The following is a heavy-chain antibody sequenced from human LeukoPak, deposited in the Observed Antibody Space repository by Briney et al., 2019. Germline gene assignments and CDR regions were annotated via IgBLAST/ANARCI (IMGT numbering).Heavy chain of an antibody. J-gene: IGHJ4*02. D-gene: IGHD3-3*01. V-gene: IGHV3-21*01. CDR3: ARDPPATIFGVVIHFDY. CDR2: ISSSSYI. Sequence: PGGSLRLSCAASGFTFSSYSMNWVRQAPGKGLEWVSSISSSSYIYYADSVEGRFTISRDNAKNSLYLQMNSLRAEDTAVYYCARDPPATIFGVVIHFDYWGQGTLVTVSS. CDR1: GFTFSSYS.